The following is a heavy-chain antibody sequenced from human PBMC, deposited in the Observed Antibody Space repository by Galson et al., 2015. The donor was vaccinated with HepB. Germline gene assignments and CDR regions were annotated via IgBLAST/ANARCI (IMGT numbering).Heavy chain of an antibody. CDR3: TRHPTTFYDFWSGYSDNWFDP. V-gene: IGHV3-33*01. J-gene: IGHJ5*02. D-gene: IGHD3-3*01. CDR1: GFTFSSYG. CDR2: IWYDGSNK. Sequence: SLRLSCAASGFTFSSYGMHWVRQAPGKGLERVAGIWYDGSNKHYADSVKGRFTISRDNSKNTLYLQVNSLRAEDTALYYCTRHPTTFYDFWSGYSDNWFDPWGQGTLVVVSS.